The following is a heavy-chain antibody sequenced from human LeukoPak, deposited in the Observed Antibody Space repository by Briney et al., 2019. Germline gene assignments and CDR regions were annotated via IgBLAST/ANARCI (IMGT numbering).Heavy chain of an antibody. J-gene: IGHJ5*02. CDR1: GGSISSGGYS. V-gene: IGHV4-30-2*01. D-gene: IGHD3-16*01. CDR2: IYHSGST. CDR3: ATLSIMITFGGVSAWFDP. Sequence: SETLSLTCAVSGGSISSGGYSWSWIRQPPGKGLEWIGYIYHSGSTYYNPSLKSRGTISVDRSKNQFSLKLSSVTAADTAVYYCATLSIMITFGGVSAWFDPWGQGTLVTVSS.